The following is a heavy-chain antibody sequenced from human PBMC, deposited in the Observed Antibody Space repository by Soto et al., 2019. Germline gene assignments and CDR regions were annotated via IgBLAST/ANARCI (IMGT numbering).Heavy chain of an antibody. CDR1: GFTFSTYG. Sequence: SLRLSCAASGFTFSTYGMHWVRQAPGKGLEWVALIRSDGSNKYYADSVKGRFTISRDNSKKTLYLQMNSLRADDTAVYYCARGPRAPPPHDYGMDVWGQGTTVTVSS. CDR2: IRSDGSNK. J-gene: IGHJ6*02. CDR3: ARGPRAPPPHDYGMDV. V-gene: IGHV3-33*01.